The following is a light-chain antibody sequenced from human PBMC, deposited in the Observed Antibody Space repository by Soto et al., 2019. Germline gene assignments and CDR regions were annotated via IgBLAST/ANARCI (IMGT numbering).Light chain of an antibody. V-gene: IGKV1-5*03. CDR3: QQYNWYSGYSWT. J-gene: IGKJ1*01. CDR1: QSVDNW. CDR2: KAS. Sequence: DIQMTQSPSTLSASVGGRVAITCRASQSVDNWLAWYQQKPGKAPKLLIYKASTLESGVPSRFSGSGSGTEFTLTISILQSDDSATYYCQQYNWYSGYSWTFGRGTKVEIK.